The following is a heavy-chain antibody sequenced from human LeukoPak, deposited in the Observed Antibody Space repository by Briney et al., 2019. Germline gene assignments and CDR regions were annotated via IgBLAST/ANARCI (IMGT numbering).Heavy chain of an antibody. CDR3: ARGGLTVSGFDY. J-gene: IGHJ4*02. CDR1: GGTFSSYA. D-gene: IGHD2-8*02. Sequence: ASVKVSCKASGGTFSSYAISWVRQAPGQGLEWMGGIIPIFGTANYAQKFQGRVTITADESTSTAYMELSSLRSEDTAVYYCARGGLTVSGFDYWGQGTLVTVSS. V-gene: IGHV1-69*13. CDR2: IIPIFGTA.